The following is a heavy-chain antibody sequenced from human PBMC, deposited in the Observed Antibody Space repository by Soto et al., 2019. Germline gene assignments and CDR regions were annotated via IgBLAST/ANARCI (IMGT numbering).Heavy chain of an antibody. CDR1: GGTFSSYA. J-gene: IGHJ6*02. Sequence: QVQLVQSGAEVKKPGSSVKVSCKASGGTFSSYAISWVRQAPGQGLEWMGGIIPIFGTANYAQKFQGRVTSTADKSTSTAYMELSSLRSEDTDVYYCAREGSLLGYCSSTSCYRYGMDVWGQGTTVTVSS. CDR3: AREGSLLGYCSSTSCYRYGMDV. D-gene: IGHD2-2*01. V-gene: IGHV1-69*06. CDR2: IIPIFGTA.